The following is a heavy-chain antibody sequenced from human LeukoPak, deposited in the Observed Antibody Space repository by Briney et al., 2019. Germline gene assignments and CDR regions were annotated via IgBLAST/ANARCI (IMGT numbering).Heavy chain of an antibody. J-gene: IGHJ4*02. CDR1: GFTFGTYW. CDR3: ARARYCSSGNCYKDY. D-gene: IGHD2-15*01. CDR2: MNGDGSEK. Sequence: QPGGSLRLSCAASGFTFGTYWMSWVRQAPGKGLEWVANMNGDGSEKYFAGSVKGRFTISRDNARNSLFLQMNSLRAEDTAVYYCARARYCSSGNCYKDYWGQGSLVTVSS. V-gene: IGHV3-7*01.